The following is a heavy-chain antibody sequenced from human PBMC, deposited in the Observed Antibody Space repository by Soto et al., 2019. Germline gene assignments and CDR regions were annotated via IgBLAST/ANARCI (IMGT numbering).Heavy chain of an antibody. CDR1: GFTFSSYG. CDR2: IWYDGSNK. V-gene: IGHV3-33*01. D-gene: IGHD6-19*01. Sequence: QVQLVESGGGVVQPGRSLRLSCAASGFTFSSYGMHWVRQAPGKGLEWVAVIWYDGSNKYYADSVKGRFTISRDNSKNTLYLQMNSLRAEDTAVYYCARDWRAVADYYFDYWGQGTLVTVSS. J-gene: IGHJ4*02. CDR3: ARDWRAVADYYFDY.